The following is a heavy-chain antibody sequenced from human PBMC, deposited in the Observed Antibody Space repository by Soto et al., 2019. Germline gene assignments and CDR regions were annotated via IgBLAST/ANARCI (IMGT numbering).Heavy chain of an antibody. CDR3: AGAPNEYYFES. CDR2: IYYSGST. V-gene: IGHV4-31*11. CDR1: GYSISSGHY. J-gene: IGHJ4*02. Sequence: PSETLSLTCAVSGYSISSGHYWSWIRQVPGKGLEWVAYIYYSGSTFYNPSLKSRLTISLDTSKNQFSLKMRSVTVADTALYYCAGAPNEYYFESWGQGTQVTVSS.